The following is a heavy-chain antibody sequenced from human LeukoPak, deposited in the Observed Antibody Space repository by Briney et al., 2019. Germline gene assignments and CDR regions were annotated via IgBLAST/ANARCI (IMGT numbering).Heavy chain of an antibody. CDR1: GGSISSSSYY. V-gene: IGHV4-39*01. J-gene: IGHJ4*02. D-gene: IGHD2-21*02. Sequence: SETLSLTCTVSGGSISSSSYYWGWIRQPPGKGLEWIGSIYYSGSTYYNPSLKSRVTISVDTSKNQFSLKLSSVTAADTAVYYCARGPTAVTAIPIYFDYWGQGTLVTVSS. CDR3: ARGPTAVTAIPIYFDY. CDR2: IYYSGST.